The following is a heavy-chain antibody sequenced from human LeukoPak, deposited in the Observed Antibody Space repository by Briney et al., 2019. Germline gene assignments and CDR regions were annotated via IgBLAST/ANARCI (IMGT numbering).Heavy chain of an antibody. V-gene: IGHV4-59*01. J-gene: IGHJ6*02. CDR3: ARDSTKSSWYYSGLDL. D-gene: IGHD6-13*01. CDR2: IYNSGST. Sequence: PSETLSLTCTVSGGSISSYYWSWIRQPPGKGLEWIAYIYNSGSTNYNPSLKSRVTTSVDTSRNQFSLKLSSVTAADTAVYYCARDSTKSSWYYSGLDLWGQGTTVTVSS. CDR1: GGSISSYY.